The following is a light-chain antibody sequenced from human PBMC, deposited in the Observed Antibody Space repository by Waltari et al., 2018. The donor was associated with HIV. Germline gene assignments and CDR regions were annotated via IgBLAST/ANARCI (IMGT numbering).Light chain of an antibody. CDR2: GAS. CDR3: QQTYSPPKYT. J-gene: IGKJ2*01. CDR1: QSISSD. Sequence: DIQMTQSPSSLSASVGDRVTITCRASQSISSDLNCYQQKPGKAPNLLIYGASSLQSGVPSKFSVSGSVTDFTLTISSLQPEDFEVYYCQQTYSPPKYTFGQGTKLEIK. V-gene: IGKV1-39*01.